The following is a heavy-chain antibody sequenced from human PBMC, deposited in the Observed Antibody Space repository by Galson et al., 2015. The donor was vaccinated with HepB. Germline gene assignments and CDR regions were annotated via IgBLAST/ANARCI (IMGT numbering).Heavy chain of an antibody. CDR3: AKDPYLYSALAGTMAGFDY. J-gene: IGHJ4*02. CDR1: GFTFSNYG. Sequence: SLRLSCAASGFTFSNYGMHWVRQAPGKGLEWVAVISYDGSNKYYADSMKVRFTISRDNSKNTLYLQMNSLRAEDTALYYCAKDPYLYSALAGTMAGFDYWGQGTLVTVSA. CDR2: ISYDGSNK. V-gene: IGHV3-30*18. D-gene: IGHD6-19*01.